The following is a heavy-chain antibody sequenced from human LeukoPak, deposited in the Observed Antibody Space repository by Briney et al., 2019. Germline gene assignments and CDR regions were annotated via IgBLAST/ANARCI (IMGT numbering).Heavy chain of an antibody. CDR3: AREGPDY. Sequence: GGSLRLSCAASGFTFSSYGMHWVRQAPGKGLEWVGVIGYDGNNKYYADSVKGRFTISRDNAKNSLYLQMNNLRVEDTAIYYCAREGPDYWGQGTLVTVSS. J-gene: IGHJ4*02. CDR2: IGYDGNNK. CDR1: GFTFSSYG. V-gene: IGHV3-33*08.